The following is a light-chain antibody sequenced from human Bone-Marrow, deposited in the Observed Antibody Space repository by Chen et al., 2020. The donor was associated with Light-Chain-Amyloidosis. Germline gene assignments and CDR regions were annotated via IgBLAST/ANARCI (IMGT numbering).Light chain of an antibody. Sequence: DIQMTQSPSSLSASVGDRVTITCRASQRISAYLNWYQQKPGKAPKLLIHTASTLQSGVPSRFSGSGSGTDFTLTISSLQPDDFASYYCQQSYSDPWAFGHGTKVEI. CDR1: QRISAY. CDR2: TAS. CDR3: QQSYSDPWA. V-gene: IGKV1-39*01. J-gene: IGKJ1*01.